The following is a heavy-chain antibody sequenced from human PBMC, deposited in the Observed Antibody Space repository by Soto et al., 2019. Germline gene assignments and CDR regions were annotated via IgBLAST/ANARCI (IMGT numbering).Heavy chain of an antibody. Sequence: GWSLRLSCAASGFTVSSNYMSWVRQAPGKGLEWVSVIYSGGSTYYADSVKGRFTISRDNSKNTLYLQMNSLRAEDTAVYYCAKCHRSGAPEGMDLGGQGTTVTVSS. CDR1: GFTVSSNY. CDR2: IYSGGST. J-gene: IGHJ6*02. CDR3: AKCHRSGAPEGMDL. D-gene: IGHD1-1*01. V-gene: IGHV3-53*01.